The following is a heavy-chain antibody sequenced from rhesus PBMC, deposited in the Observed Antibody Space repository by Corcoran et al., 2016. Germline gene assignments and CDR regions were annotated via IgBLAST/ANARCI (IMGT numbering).Heavy chain of an antibody. V-gene: IGHV4-160*01. CDR3: AKLISSWNNPAFDF. CDR2: LHGSVGDT. D-gene: IGHD1-20*01. CDR1: GGSITTYY. J-gene: IGHJ3*01. Sequence: QVQLQESGPGLVKPSETLTLTCAVSGGSITTYYWRWIRQSPGKGLGWIGRLHGSVGDTDYSPSLKSRVTISIDTSKNQLPLKLTSVTAADTAVYFCAKLISSWNNPAFDFWGQGLRVTVSS.